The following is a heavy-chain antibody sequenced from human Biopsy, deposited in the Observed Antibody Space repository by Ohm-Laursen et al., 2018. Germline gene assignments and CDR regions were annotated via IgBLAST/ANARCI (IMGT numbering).Heavy chain of an antibody. D-gene: IGHD5-18*01. Sequence: SLRLSCAASGFTFNNYGMQWVCQAPGKGLEWVAFIFYDGSNTYYADSVKGRFTISRDNSRDTLYLQMSSLRAEDTAVYYCAKDRYNYAPIGGFSMDVWGQGTTVTASS. J-gene: IGHJ6*02. CDR2: IFYDGSNT. CDR1: GFTFNNYG. CDR3: AKDRYNYAPIGGFSMDV. V-gene: IGHV3-30*18.